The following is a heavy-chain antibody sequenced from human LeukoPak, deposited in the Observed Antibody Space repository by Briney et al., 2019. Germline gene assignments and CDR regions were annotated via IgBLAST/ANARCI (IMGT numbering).Heavy chain of an antibody. D-gene: IGHD5-24*01. CDR2: IVVGSGNT. Sequence: SVKVSCKASGFTFTSSAMQWVRQARGQRLEWIGWIVVGSGNTNYAQEFQEGVTITRDMSTSTAYMELSSLRSEDTAVYYCAALRDGYNLGAFDIWGQGTLVTVSS. CDR3: AALRDGYNLGAFDI. CDR1: GFTFTSSA. J-gene: IGHJ3*02. V-gene: IGHV1-58*02.